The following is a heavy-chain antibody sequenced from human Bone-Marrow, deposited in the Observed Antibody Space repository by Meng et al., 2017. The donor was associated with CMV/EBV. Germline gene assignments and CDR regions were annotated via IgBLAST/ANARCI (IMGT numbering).Heavy chain of an antibody. V-gene: IGHV3-74*01. J-gene: IGHJ4*02. CDR3: ARGYDSMFY. CDR1: GFTFSSYW. Sequence: FACAASGFTFSSYWMPWVRQAPGKGLVWVSRINSDGSSTSYADSVKGRFTISRDNAKNTLYLQMNSLRAEDTAVYYCARGYDSMFYWGQGTLVTVSS. D-gene: IGHD3-22*01. CDR2: INSDGSST.